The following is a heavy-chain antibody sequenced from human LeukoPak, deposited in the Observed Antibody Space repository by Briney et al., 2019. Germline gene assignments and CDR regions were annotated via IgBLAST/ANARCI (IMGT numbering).Heavy chain of an antibody. CDR2: ISGSGGST. V-gene: IGHV3-23*01. CDR3: AKDTRVSLYYYDSSGYPPDAFDI. CDR1: GFTLSSYA. Sequence: GGSLRLSCAASGFTLSSYAMSWVRQAPGKGLEWVSAISGSGGSTYYADSVKGRFTISRDNSKNTLYLQMNSLRAEDTAVYYCAKDTRVSLYYYDSSGYPPDAFDIWGQGTMVTVSS. D-gene: IGHD3-22*01. J-gene: IGHJ3*02.